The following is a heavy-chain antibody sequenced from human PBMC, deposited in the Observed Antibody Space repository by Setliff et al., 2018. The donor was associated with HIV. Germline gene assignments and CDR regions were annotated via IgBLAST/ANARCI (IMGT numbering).Heavy chain of an antibody. V-gene: IGHV4-39*07. CDR2: ISYSGST. CDR3: ARCPVLLWFGKISGVDWFDP. J-gene: IGHJ5*02. Sequence: NPSETLSLTCTVSGGSMTSSNYYWGWIRQSPGRGLEWIGSISYSGSTYYKSSLKSRVTISVDASKNHFSLKLSSLTAADTAVYYCARCPVLLWFGKISGVDWFDPWGQGTLVTVSS. D-gene: IGHD3-10*01. CDR1: GGSMTSSNYY.